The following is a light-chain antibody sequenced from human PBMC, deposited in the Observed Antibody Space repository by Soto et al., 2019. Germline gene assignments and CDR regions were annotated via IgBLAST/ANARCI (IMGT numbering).Light chain of an antibody. CDR1: QNIGSN. J-gene: IGKJ3*01. V-gene: IGKV3-15*01. Sequence: EIVMTQSPGTLSVSPGERATLSCRASQNIGSNLAWYQQKPGQAPRLLFYGPSTRATGIPDRFSGGGSGTEFTLTLSSLQSEDFAVYYCPHYNEWPPGVTFGPGTKVDL. CDR2: GPS. CDR3: PHYNEWPPGVT.